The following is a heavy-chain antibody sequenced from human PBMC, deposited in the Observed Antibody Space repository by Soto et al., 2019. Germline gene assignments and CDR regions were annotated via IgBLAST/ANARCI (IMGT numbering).Heavy chain of an antibody. D-gene: IGHD7-27*01. CDR1: GFTFSSYA. CDR2: ISVSGGST. J-gene: IGHJ4*02. Sequence: GGSLRLSCAASGFTFSSYAISWVRQAPGKGLEWVSAISVSGGSTYYADSVKGRFTISRDNSKNTLYLQMNSLRAEDTAVYYCAKDHARMATNWGGGYYFDYWGQGTLVTVSS. V-gene: IGHV3-23*01. CDR3: AKDHARMATNWGGGYYFDY.